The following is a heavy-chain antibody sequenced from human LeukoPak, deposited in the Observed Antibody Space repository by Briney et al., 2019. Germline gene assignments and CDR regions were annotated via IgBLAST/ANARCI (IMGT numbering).Heavy chain of an antibody. V-gene: IGHV3-23*01. CDR1: GFTFSSYA. CDR3: ARDAYSYGQNSYFDY. CDR2: ISGSGGST. D-gene: IGHD5-18*01. Sequence: GGSLRLSCAASGFTFSSYAMSWVRQAPGKGLEWVSAISGSGGSTYYADSVKGRFTISRDNSKNTLYLQMNSLRAEDTAVYYCARDAYSYGQNSYFDYWGQGTLVTVSS. J-gene: IGHJ4*02.